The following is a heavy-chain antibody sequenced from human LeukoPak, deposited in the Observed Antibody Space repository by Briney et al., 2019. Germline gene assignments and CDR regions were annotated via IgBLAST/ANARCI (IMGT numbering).Heavy chain of an antibody. V-gene: IGHV3-21*01. CDR3: ARLYYDSSGSFAY. CDR2: IRSSSSYI. Sequence: GGSLRLSCAASGFTFSSHSMNWVRQAPGKGLEWVSSIRSSSSYIYYADSVKGRFTISRDNAKNSLYLQMNSLRVEDTAVYYCARLYYDSSGSFAYWGQGTLVTVSS. D-gene: IGHD3-22*01. CDR1: GFTFSSHS. J-gene: IGHJ4*02.